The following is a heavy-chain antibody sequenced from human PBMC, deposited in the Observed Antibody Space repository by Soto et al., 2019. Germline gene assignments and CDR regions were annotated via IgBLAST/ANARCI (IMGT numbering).Heavy chain of an antibody. Sequence: SETLSLTCTVSGGSISSGDYYWSWIRQPPGKGLEWIGYIYYSGSTYYNPSLKSRVTISVDTSKNQSSLKLSSVTAADTAVYYCARLKPYYDSSGYYGRGGYYFDPWGQGTLVTVSS. CDR2: IYYSGST. CDR3: ARLKPYYDSSGYYGRGGYYFDP. D-gene: IGHD3-22*01. CDR1: GGSISSGDYY. V-gene: IGHV4-30-4*01. J-gene: IGHJ4*02.